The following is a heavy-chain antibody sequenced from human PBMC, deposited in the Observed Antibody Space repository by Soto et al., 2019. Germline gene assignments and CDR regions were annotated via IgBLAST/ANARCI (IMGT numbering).Heavy chain of an antibody. J-gene: IGHJ4*02. D-gene: IGHD1-26*01. V-gene: IGHV3-23*01. CDR2: ISGSGDST. Sequence: EVQLLESGGGLVQPGGSLRLSCAASGFTFSNYAMRWVRQAPVKGLEWVSAISGSGDSTYYADFVKGRFTIYRDNSKNTPYLKMNSLKAADTAVYYCARRGSGSYYDYWGQGTLVTVSS. CDR1: GFTFSNYA. CDR3: ARRGSGSYYDY.